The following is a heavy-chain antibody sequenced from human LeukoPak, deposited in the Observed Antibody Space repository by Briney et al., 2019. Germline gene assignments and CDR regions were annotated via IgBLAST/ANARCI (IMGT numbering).Heavy chain of an antibody. Sequence: SETLSLTCTVSGGSISSYYWSWIRQPAGKGLEWIGRIYTSGSTNYNPSLKSRVTMSVDTSKNQFSLKLSSVTAADTAVYCCARDAVGQQLVQGEFDYWGQGTLVTVSS. J-gene: IGHJ4*02. CDR2: IYTSGST. V-gene: IGHV4-4*07. D-gene: IGHD6-13*01. CDR3: ARDAVGQQLVQGEFDY. CDR1: GGSISSYY.